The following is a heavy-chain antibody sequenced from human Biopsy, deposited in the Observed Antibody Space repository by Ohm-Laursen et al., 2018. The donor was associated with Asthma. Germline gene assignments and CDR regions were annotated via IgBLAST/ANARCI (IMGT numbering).Heavy chain of an antibody. CDR1: GGSIGIYY. V-gene: IGHV4-59*01. D-gene: IGHD3-22*01. J-gene: IGHJ3*01. Sequence: TLSLTCTVSGGSIGIYYWVWIRQPPGKGLEYIGYTHYSGTTNTDPSLTGRVTMSVDTSKNQFSLKVTSVTAADTAVYFCARVRGAFYESSVKNAFDVWGQGTMVTVSS. CDR2: THYSGTT. CDR3: ARVRGAFYESSVKNAFDV.